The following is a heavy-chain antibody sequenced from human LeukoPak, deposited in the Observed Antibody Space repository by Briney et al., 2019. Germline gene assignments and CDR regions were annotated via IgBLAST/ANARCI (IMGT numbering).Heavy chain of an antibody. J-gene: IGHJ5*02. CDR2: ISWNSGSI. D-gene: IGHD6-13*01. CDR3: AKGEAENWFDP. Sequence: PGRSLGLSCAASGFTFDDYAMHWVRQAPGKGLEWVSGISWNSGSIGYADSVKGRFTISRDNAKNSLYLQMNSLRAEDTALYYCAKGEAENWFDPWGQGTLVTVSS. V-gene: IGHV3-9*01. CDR1: GFTFDDYA.